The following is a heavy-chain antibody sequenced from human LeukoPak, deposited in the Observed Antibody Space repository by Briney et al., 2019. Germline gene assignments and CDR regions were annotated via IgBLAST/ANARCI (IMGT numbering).Heavy chain of an antibody. D-gene: IGHD6-6*01. CDR1: GGSISSSSYY. J-gene: IGHJ3*02. V-gene: IGHV4-39*02. Sequence: SETLSLTCTVSGGSISSSSYYWGWIRQPPGKGLEWIVSIYYSGSTHYNPSLKSRVTISVETSKNHFSLKLSSVTAADTAVYYCARGLAARLFDIWGQGTMVTVSS. CDR3: ARGLAARLFDI. CDR2: IYYSGST.